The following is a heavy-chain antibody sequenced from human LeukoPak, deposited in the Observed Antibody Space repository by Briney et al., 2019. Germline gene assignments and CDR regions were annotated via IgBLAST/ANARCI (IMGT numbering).Heavy chain of an antibody. CDR2: NYYSGST. D-gene: IGHD3-22*01. V-gene: IGHV4-59*01. J-gene: IGHJ3*02. Sequence: PSETLSLTCTVSGGSISSYYWSWIRQPPGKGLEWIGYNYYSGSTNYNPSLKSRVTISVDTSKNQFSLKLSSVTAADTAVYYCARGSSGYYKHAFDIWGQGTMVTVSS. CDR1: GGSISSYY. CDR3: ARGSSGYYKHAFDI.